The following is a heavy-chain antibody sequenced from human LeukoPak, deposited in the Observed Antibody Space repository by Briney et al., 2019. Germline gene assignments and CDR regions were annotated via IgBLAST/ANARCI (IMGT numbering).Heavy chain of an antibody. D-gene: IGHD3-3*01. V-gene: IGHV3-30-3*01. J-gene: IGHJ4*02. CDR3: ARDRGDYDFWSGKEFDY. CDR1: GFTFSGYA. Sequence: GGSLRLSCAASGFTFSGYAMHWVRQAPGKGLEWVAVISYDGSNKYYADSVKGRFTISRDNSKNTLYLQMNSLRAEDTAVYYCARDRGDYDFWSGKEFDYWGQGTLVTVSS. CDR2: ISYDGSNK.